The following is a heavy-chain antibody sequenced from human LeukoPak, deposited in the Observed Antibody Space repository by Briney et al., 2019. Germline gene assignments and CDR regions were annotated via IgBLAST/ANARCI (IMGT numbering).Heavy chain of an antibody. V-gene: IGHV3-11*01. CDR3: ATGMRMASVAGDQFDY. CDR2: ISSSGSTK. CDR1: GFTFSDYY. D-gene: IGHD6-19*01. J-gene: IGHJ4*02. Sequence: PGGSLRLSCAASGFTFSDYYMSWIRQAPGKGLEWVSYISSSGSTKYYVDSVKGRFTISRDNAKNSLYLQMNSLRAEDTAVYYCATGMRMASVAGDQFDYWGQGTLVTVSS.